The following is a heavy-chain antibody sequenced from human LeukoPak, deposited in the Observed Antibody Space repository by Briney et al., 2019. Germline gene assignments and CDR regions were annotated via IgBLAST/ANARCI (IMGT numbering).Heavy chain of an antibody. V-gene: IGHV1-46*02. CDR2: INPSGGST. Sequence: ASVKVSCKASGYTFNNHYMYWVRQAPGQGLEWMGVINPSGGSTSYAQKFQGRVTMTRDTSTRTVYMEVNSLRSEDTAVYCCARQGTYSSAIGMGYWGQGTLVTVSS. J-gene: IGHJ4*02. CDR1: GYTFNNHY. CDR3: ARQGTYSSAIGMGY. D-gene: IGHD6-19*01.